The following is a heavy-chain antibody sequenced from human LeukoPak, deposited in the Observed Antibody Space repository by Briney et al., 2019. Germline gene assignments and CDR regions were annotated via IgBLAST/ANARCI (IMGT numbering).Heavy chain of an antibody. D-gene: IGHD3-22*01. CDR3: AREGTYYDSSGYYVS. Sequence: GGSLRLSCAASGFTFSSYAMSWVRQAPGKGLEWVSVISGSGGRTYYADSVKGRFTLSRDNSNNTLSLEMSSLRAEDTAVYYCAREGTYYDSSGYYVSWGQGTLVTVSS. CDR1: GFTFSSYA. V-gene: IGHV3-23*01. J-gene: IGHJ5*02. CDR2: ISGSGGRT.